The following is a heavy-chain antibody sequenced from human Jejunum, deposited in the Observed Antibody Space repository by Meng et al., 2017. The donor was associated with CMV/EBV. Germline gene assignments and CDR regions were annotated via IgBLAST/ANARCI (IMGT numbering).Heavy chain of an antibody. V-gene: IGHV1-2*06. CDR3: ARDCSGCPGNAFDI. CDR2: INPNSGDT. Sequence: SGYTFTAYYMHWVRQAPVQGLEWMGRINPNSGDTNYAQKFQGRVTMTRDTSISTTYMELSRLGSDDTAVYYCARDCSGCPGNAFDIWGQGTMVTVSS. J-gene: IGHJ3*02. CDR1: GYTFTAYY. D-gene: IGHD6-19*01.